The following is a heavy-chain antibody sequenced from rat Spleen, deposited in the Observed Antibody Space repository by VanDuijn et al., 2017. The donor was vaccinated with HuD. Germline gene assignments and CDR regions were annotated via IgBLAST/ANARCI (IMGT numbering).Heavy chain of an antibody. J-gene: IGHJ2*01. CDR1: GFTFSDYY. V-gene: IGHV5-29*01. Sequence: EVQLVESDGGLVQPGRSLKLSCAASGFTFSDYYMAWVRQAPTKGLEWVATISYDGSSTYYRDSVKGRFTISRDNAKSTLYLQMDSLRSEDTATYYCARQSWTTVVWDYWGQGVMVTVSS. CDR3: ARQSWTTVVWDY. D-gene: IGHD1-1*01. CDR2: ISYDGSST.